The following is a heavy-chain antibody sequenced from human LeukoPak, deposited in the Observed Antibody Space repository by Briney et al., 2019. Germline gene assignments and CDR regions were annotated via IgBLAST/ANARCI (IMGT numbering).Heavy chain of an antibody. CDR3: AREGRDVAVAGFDY. D-gene: IGHD6-19*01. Sequence: GGSLRLSCVASGFTFSSYWMHWVRQDPRKGLVWVSRINGDGRNINYADSVRGRFTISRDNAKNTLYLQMNSLRAEDTAVYYCAREGRDVAVAGFDYWGQGTLVTVSS. CDR1: GFTFSSYW. J-gene: IGHJ4*02. CDR2: INGDGRNI. V-gene: IGHV3-74*01.